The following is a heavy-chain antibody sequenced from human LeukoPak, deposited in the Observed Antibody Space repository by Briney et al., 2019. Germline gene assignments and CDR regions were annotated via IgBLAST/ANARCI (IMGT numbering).Heavy chain of an antibody. V-gene: IGHV4-59*01. Sequence: SETLSLTCTVSGGSISSYYWSWIRQPPGKGLEWIGYIYYSGSTNYSPSLKSRVTISVDTSKNQFSLKLSSVTAADTAVYYCARDGDYYGSGSYFDWGQGTLVTVSS. CDR2: IYYSGST. J-gene: IGHJ4*02. CDR3: ARDGDYYGSGSYFD. D-gene: IGHD3-10*01. CDR1: GGSISSYY.